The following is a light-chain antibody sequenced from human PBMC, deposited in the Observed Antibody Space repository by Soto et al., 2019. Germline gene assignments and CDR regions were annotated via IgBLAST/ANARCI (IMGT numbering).Light chain of an antibody. J-gene: IGLJ1*01. CDR3: SSFAGSYTQV. CDR2: DVT. CDR1: NSDVGGYNY. V-gene: IGLV2-11*01. Sequence: QSALTQPRSVSGSPGQAVTFSCTGTNSDVGGYNYVSWYQQNPDEAPKLIIYDVTKRPSGVPDRFSGSKSGNTASLTISGLQAEDEADYFCSSFAGSYTQVFGTGTKGTVL.